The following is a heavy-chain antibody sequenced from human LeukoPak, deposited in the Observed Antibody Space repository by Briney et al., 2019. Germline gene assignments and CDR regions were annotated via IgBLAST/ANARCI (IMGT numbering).Heavy chain of an antibody. CDR3: ARDLPTGDSFDY. J-gene: IGHJ4*02. V-gene: IGHV3-21*01. D-gene: IGHD7-27*01. CDR1: GFTFSSYS. Sequence: GRSLRLSCAASGFTFSSYSMNWVRQAPGKGLEWVSSISSSSSYIYYADSVKGRFTISRDNAKNTLYLQMNSLRAEDTAVYYCARDLPTGDSFDYWGQGTLVTVSS. CDR2: ISSSSSYI.